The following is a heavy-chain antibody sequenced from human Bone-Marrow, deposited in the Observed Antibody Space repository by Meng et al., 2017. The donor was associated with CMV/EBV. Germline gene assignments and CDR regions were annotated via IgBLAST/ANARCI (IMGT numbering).Heavy chain of an antibody. J-gene: IGHJ6*02. V-gene: IGHV4-59*01. Sequence: ESLKISCSVSGGSIGGSYWSWIRQPPGKGLEWMGNISNSGSTNYNPSLKSRVTISVDTPKNQFSLKLRSVTAADTAVYYCARDEVAMAVWGQGNTVNVAS. CDR1: GGSIGGSY. CDR3: ARDEVAMAV. CDR2: ISNSGST.